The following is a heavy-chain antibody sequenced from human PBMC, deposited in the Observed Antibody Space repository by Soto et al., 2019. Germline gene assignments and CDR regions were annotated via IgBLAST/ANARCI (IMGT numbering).Heavy chain of an antibody. Sequence: QVQLQESGPGLVKPSETLSLTCTASGGSISNYYWNWIRQPPGKGLEWIGNIHNSENTNYNPSLMRRLTISLGTSNNPCSLKMNAVTAADTAVYYCTTGSCWTSDHWGRGTLVTVSS. CDR1: GGSISNYY. D-gene: IGHD3-10*01. CDR3: TTGSCWTSDH. CDR2: IHNSENT. J-gene: IGHJ4*02. V-gene: IGHV4-59*08.